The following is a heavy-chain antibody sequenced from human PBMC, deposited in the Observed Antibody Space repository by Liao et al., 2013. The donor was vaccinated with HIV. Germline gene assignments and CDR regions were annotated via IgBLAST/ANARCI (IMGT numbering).Heavy chain of an antibody. CDR2: VHTSGST. CDR3: ARGLEYSYDRDDGVYYQYSMDV. Sequence: QVQLQESGPGLVKPSQTLSLTCTVSGGSLSSRSYYWSWVRQPAGKGLEWIGRVHTSGSTNYHPSLKSRVIMSLDTSENQISLRLTSVTAADTAVYYCARGLEYSYDRDDGVYYQYSMDVWGKGTTVIVS. V-gene: IGHV4-61*02. CDR1: GGSLSSRSYY. D-gene: IGHD3-22*01. J-gene: IGHJ6*03.